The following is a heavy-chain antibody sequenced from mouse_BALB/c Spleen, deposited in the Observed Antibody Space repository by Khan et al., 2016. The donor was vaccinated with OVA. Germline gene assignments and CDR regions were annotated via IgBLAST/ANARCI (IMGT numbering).Heavy chain of an antibody. D-gene: IGHD2-3*01. CDR1: GYSITSDYA. CDR2: INYSGST. Sequence: EVQLQESGPGLVNPSQSLSLTCTATGYSITSDYAWNWIRQFPGNKLEWMGYINYSGSTNYNPALKSRISFTRDTSKNKFFLQLNSVTTEDTDTYYCARDGSRYNYAMDYWGQGTSVTVSS. CDR3: ARDGSRYNYAMDY. J-gene: IGHJ4*01. V-gene: IGHV3-2*02.